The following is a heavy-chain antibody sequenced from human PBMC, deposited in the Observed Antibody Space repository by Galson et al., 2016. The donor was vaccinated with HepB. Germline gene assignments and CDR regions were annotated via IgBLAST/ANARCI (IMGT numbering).Heavy chain of an antibody. V-gene: IGHV3-74*01. CDR1: GFTFRNHQ. Sequence: SLRLSCAVSGFTFRNHQMHWIRQVPGKGLMWVARIEGDGTRPIYAASVEGRFIISSDSAENTVYLQMNRVGAEDTALYYCARDLSGPDRWGQGTRVTVSP. CDR3: ARDLSGPDR. CDR2: IEGDGTRP. J-gene: IGHJ5*02.